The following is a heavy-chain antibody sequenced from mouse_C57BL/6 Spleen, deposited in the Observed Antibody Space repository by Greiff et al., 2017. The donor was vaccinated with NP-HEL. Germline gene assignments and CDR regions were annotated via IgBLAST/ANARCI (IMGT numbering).Heavy chain of an antibody. CDR2: ITPNNGGT. V-gene: IGHV1-18*01. CDR3: ARAPGWRGYYFDY. Sequence: EVQLQQSGPELVKPGASVKIPCKASGYTFTDYHMDWVKQSHGKSLEWIGDITPNNGGTIYNQKFKGTATLTVDQSSSTAYMELRSLTSEDTAVYYCARAPGWRGYYFDYWGQGTTLTVSS. J-gene: IGHJ2*01. D-gene: IGHD1-1*02. CDR1: GYTFTDYH.